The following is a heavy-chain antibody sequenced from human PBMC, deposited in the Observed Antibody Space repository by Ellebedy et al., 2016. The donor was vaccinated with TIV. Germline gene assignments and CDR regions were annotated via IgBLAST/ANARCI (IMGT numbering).Heavy chain of an antibody. CDR1: GYTFTGYY. CDR2: INPSGGST. CDR3: ARARSSGWLHTPDY. D-gene: IGHD6-19*01. Sequence: AASVKVSCKASGYTFTGYYMHWARQAPGQGLEWMGIINPSGGSTSYAQNLQGRVTMTRDTSTTTVYMELSSLRSEDTAVYYCARARSSGWLHTPDYWGQGTLVIVSS. V-gene: IGHV1-46*04. J-gene: IGHJ4*02.